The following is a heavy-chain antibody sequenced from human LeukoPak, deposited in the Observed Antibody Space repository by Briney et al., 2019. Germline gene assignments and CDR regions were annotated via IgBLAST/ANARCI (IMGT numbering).Heavy chain of an antibody. CDR3: ARGGGIVVVTATDEAYYFDY. J-gene: IGHJ4*02. CDR1: GYTFTGYY. D-gene: IGHD2-21*02. Sequence: ASVKVSCKASGYTFTGYYMHWVRQAPGQGLEWMGWINPNSGGTNYAQKFQGRVTMTRDTSISTAYMEMRRLRSDDTAVYYCARGGGIVVVTATDEAYYFDYWGQGTLVTVSS. CDR2: INPNSGGT. V-gene: IGHV1-2*02.